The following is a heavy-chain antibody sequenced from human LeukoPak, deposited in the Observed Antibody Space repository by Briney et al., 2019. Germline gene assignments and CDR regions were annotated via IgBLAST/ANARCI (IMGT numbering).Heavy chain of an antibody. D-gene: IGHD1-1*01. CDR2: IYTNGTT. CDR1: GGSISSYY. J-gene: IGHJ5*02. Sequence: SETLSLTCTVSGGSISSYYWSWIRQPAGKGLELIGRIYTNGTTSYNPSLKSRVTMSVDTSKNQFSLKLSSVTAADTAVYYCARAPTGTGGWNWFDPWGQGTLVTVSS. CDR3: ARAPTGTGGWNWFDP. V-gene: IGHV4-4*07.